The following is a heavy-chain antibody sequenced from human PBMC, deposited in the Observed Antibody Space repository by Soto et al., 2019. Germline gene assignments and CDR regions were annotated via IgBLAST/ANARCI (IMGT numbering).Heavy chain of an antibody. J-gene: IGHJ4*02. V-gene: IGHV2-70*11. Sequence: SGPTLVNPTQTLTLTCTFSGFSLSTSGMCVSWIRQPPGKALEWLARIDWDDDKYYSTSLKTRLTISKDTSKNQVVLTMTNMDPVDTATYYCARSPKFAYCGGDCPAYWGQGTLVTVSS. D-gene: IGHD2-21*01. CDR1: GFSLSTSGMC. CDR2: IDWDDDK. CDR3: ARSPKFAYCGGDCPAY.